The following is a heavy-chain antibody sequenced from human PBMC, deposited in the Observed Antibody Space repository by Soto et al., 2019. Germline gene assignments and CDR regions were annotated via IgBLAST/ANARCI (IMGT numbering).Heavy chain of an antibody. Sequence: QVQLQQWGAGLLKPSETLSLTCAVYGGSFSGYYCSWIRQHPGKGLEWIGEINHSGSTNYNPSLKRRDTISVDTSKHQFSLELSSVTAEDTAVYYCARCGGSSGWPWGYWGKGTLVPVSS. CDR2: INHSGST. CDR1: GGSFSGYY. D-gene: IGHD6-19*01. J-gene: IGHJ4*02. CDR3: ARCGGSSGWPWGY. V-gene: IGHV4-34*01.